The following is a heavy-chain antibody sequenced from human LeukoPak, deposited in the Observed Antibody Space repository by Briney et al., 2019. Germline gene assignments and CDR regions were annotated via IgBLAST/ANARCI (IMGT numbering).Heavy chain of an antibody. J-gene: IGHJ4*02. CDR2: ITTDGSRT. CDR3: AKGNTVTPDY. Sequence: GGSLRLSCAASGFTFSNYPMNWVRQAPGKGLEWVSAITTDGSRTYNADSVKGRFTISRDNSKDTLYLQMNSLRAEDTAVYYCAKGNTVTPDYWGQGTLVTVSS. D-gene: IGHD4-17*01. V-gene: IGHV3-23*01. CDR1: GFTFSNYP.